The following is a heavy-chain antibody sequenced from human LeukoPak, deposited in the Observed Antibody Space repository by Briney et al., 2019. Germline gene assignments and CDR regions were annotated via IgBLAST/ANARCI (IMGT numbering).Heavy chain of an antibody. V-gene: IGHV4-39*01. D-gene: IGHD3-10*01. J-gene: IGHJ4*02. CDR1: GGSISSSSYY. Sequence: SETLSLTCTVSGGSISSSSYYLGWIRQPPGKGLEWIGSIYYIGSTYYNPSLKSRLTISVDTSKNQFSLKLSPVTAADTAVYYCAATTVINYYGSGKIDYWGQGTLVTVSS. CDR3: AATTVINYYGSGKIDY. CDR2: IYYIGST.